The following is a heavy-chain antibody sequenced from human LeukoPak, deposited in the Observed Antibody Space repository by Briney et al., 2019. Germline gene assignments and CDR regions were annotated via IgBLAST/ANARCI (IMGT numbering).Heavy chain of an antibody. J-gene: IGHJ4*03. Sequence: ASVKVSCKVSGYTLTELSMHWVRQAPGKGLEWMGGFDPEDGETIYAQKFQGRVTITADESTSTAYMGLSSLRSEDAAVYYCAMRYCRVXSCYF. V-gene: IGHV1-24*01. D-gene: IGHD2-15*01. CDR1: GYTLTELS. CDR2: FDPEDGET. CDR3: AMRYCRVXSCYF.